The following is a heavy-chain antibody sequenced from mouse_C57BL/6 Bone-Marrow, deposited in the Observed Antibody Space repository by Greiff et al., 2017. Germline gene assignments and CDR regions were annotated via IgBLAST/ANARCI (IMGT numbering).Heavy chain of an antibody. V-gene: IGHV1-53*01. J-gene: IGHJ1*03. CDR3: GYYGYDGPCWYFDV. D-gene: IGHD2-2*01. CDR2: INPSNGGT. Sequence: VQLQQSGTELVKPGASVKLSCKASGYTFTSYWMHWVKQRPGQGLEWIGNINPSNGGTNYNEKFKSKATQTVDKSSSTAYMQLSSLTSEDSAVYYCGYYGYDGPCWYFDVWGTGTTVTVSS. CDR1: GYTFTSYW.